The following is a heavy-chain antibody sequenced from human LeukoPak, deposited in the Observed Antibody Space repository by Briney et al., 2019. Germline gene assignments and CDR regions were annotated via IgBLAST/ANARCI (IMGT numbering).Heavy chain of an antibody. D-gene: IGHD3-10*01. CDR1: GGTFSSYA. J-gene: IGHJ4*02. CDR3: ARGAPTVYYYGSGTTFDY. V-gene: IGHV1-69*13. Sequence: SVKVSCKASGGTFSSYAISWVRQAPGQGLEWMGGIIPIFGTANYAQKFQGRVTITADESTSTAYMELSSLRSEDTAVYYCARGAPTVYYYGSGTTFDYWGQGTLVTVSS. CDR2: IIPIFGTA.